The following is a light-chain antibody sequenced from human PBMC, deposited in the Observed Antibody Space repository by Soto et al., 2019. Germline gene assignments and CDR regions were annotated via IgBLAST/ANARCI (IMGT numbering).Light chain of an antibody. CDR2: AAS. J-gene: IGKJ4*01. V-gene: IGKV1-39*01. CDR1: QSISSY. Sequence: DIQVTQSPSSLSASVGDRVTITCRASQSISSYLKWYQQKPGKAPKLLIYAASSLQSGVPSRFSGGGSATDLTPTISSLQPEDFVTYYCQQRYSTPLTFGGGTMVDIK. CDR3: QQRYSTPLT.